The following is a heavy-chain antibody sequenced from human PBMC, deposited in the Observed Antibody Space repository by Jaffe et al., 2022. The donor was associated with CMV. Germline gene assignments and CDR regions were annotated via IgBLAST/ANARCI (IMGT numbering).Heavy chain of an antibody. D-gene: IGHD5-18*01. CDR1: GFTFRDHC. CDR2: SRNLGSGYFT. Sequence: EVQLVESGGGLVQPGGSLRLSCAASGFTFRDHCMDWVRQAPGKGLEWVARSRNLGSGYFTEYAASLKGRFTISRDDSKNSLYLHLNSLKNEDTAVYYCASGYFFHWGPGTLVSVSS. J-gene: IGHJ1*01. V-gene: IGHV3-72*01. CDR3: ASGYFFH.